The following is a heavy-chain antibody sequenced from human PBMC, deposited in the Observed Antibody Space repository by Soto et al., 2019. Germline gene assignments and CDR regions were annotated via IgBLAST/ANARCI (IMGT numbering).Heavy chain of an antibody. CDR2: ISYDGSNK. CDR3: AKDTGYYDFWSGYYVFGY. J-gene: IGHJ4*02. V-gene: IGHV3-30*18. Sequence: GGSLRLSCAASGFTFSSYGMHWVRQAPGKGLEWVAVISYDGSNKYYADSVKGRFTISRDNSKNTLYLQMNSLRAEDTAVYYCAKDTGYYDFWSGYYVFGYWGKGTPFTVST. CDR1: GFTFSSYG. D-gene: IGHD3-3*01.